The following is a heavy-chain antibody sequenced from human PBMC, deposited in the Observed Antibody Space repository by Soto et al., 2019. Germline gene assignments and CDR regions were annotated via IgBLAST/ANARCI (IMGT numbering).Heavy chain of an antibody. D-gene: IGHD5-18*01. CDR2: IIESGDNT. Sequence: EVQLLESGGGSAQPGGSLRLCCATPGFSFSSSAMSWVRQAPWKGLEWVSAIIESGDNTFYPDSVKGRFTISRENSNNALYLQMDTLRAEDTALYFCAKGGYTYGLDPWGQGTLVTVSS. CDR3: AKGGYTYGLDP. CDR1: GFSFSSSA. V-gene: IGHV3-23*01. J-gene: IGHJ5*02.